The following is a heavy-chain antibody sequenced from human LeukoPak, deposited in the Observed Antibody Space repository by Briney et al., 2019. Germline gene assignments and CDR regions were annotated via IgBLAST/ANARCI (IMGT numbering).Heavy chain of an antibody. CDR2: INPNSGGT. D-gene: IGHD3-10*01. V-gene: IGHV1-2*02. CDR1: GYTFTGYY. CDR3: AGGSGTYSPDY. Sequence: ASVKVSCKASGYTFTGYYMHWVRQAPGQGLEWLGLINPNSGGTNYAQKFQARVTMTRDTSISTAYMELTGLRSDDTAIYYCAGGSGTYSPDYWGQGTLVTVSS. J-gene: IGHJ4*02.